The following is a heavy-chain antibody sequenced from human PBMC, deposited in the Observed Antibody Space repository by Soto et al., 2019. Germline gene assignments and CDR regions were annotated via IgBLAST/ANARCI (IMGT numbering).Heavy chain of an antibody. Sequence: QVQLVESGGGVVQPGRSLRLSCAASGFTFSSYAMHWVRQAPGKGLEWVAVISYDGSNKYYADSVKGRFTISRDNSKNTLYLQMNSLRAEDTAVYYCARYPKPIAAAGADTYGMDVWGQGTTVTVSS. CDR2: ISYDGSNK. D-gene: IGHD6-13*01. J-gene: IGHJ6*02. V-gene: IGHV3-30-3*01. CDR1: GFTFSSYA. CDR3: ARYPKPIAAAGADTYGMDV.